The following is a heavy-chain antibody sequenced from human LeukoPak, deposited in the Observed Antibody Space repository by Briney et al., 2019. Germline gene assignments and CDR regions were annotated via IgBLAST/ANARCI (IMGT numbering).Heavy chain of an antibody. CDR3: ARGAEYYAIWRGYAGYSDY. J-gene: IGHJ4*02. Sequence: SETLSLTCTVSGYSISNGYYWGRIRQPPGKGLEWVGSISHRGSTYYNPSLRSRITISLDRSKQKFSLKLTSVTAADTAVYFCARGAEYYAIWRGYAGYSDYWGQGISVTVSS. D-gene: IGHD3-3*01. CDR2: ISHRGST. V-gene: IGHV4-38-2*02. CDR1: GYSISNGYY.